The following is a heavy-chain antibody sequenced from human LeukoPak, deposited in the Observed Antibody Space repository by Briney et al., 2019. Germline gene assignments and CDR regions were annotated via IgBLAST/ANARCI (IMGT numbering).Heavy chain of an antibody. CDR3: ARLENYDFWSGYLPHYYMDV. CDR2: ISSSSSTI. J-gene: IGHJ6*03. V-gene: IGHV3-48*01. D-gene: IGHD3-3*01. CDR1: GFTFSSYS. Sequence: PGRSLRLSCAASGFTFSSYSMNWVRQAPGKGLEWVSYISSSSSTIYYADSVKGRFTISRDNAKNSLYLQMNSLRAEDTAVYYCARLENYDFWSGYLPHYYMDVWGKGTTVTVSS.